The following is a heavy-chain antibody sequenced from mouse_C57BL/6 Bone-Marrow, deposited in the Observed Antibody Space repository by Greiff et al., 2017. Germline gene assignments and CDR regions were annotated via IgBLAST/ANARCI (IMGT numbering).Heavy chain of an antibody. Sequence: VQLQQSGAELVRPGASVQLSCTASGFNIKDDYMHWVKQRPEQGLEWIGWIDPENGDTEYASKFQGKATITADTSSNTAYLQLSSLTSEDTAVYYCITYTVITSLDYWGQGTSVTVSS. CDR2: IDPENGDT. J-gene: IGHJ4*01. V-gene: IGHV14-4*01. CDR1: GFNIKDDY. CDR3: ITYTVITSLDY. D-gene: IGHD2-4*01.